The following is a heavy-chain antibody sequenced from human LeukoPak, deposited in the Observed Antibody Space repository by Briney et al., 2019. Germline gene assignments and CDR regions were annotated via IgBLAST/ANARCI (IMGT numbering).Heavy chain of an antibody. CDR1: GNSISSTNYF. J-gene: IGHJ4*02. CDR3: AREYRYCSSTSCYTWDY. V-gene: IGHV4-39*07. D-gene: IGHD2-2*02. CDR2: IYYGGST. Sequence: SETLSLTCTVSGNSISSTNYFWAWIRQPPGKGLEWIGCIYYGGSTYSNPSLKSRVTISVDTSKNQFSLKLSSVTAADTAVYYCAREYRYCSSTSCYTWDYWGREPCSPSP.